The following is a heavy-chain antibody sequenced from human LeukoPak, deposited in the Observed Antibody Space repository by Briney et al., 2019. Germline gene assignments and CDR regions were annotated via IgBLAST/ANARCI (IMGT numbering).Heavy chain of an antibody. CDR2: IIPIFGTA. D-gene: IGHD2-2*01. Sequence: GASVKVSCKASGATFSSYAISWVRQAPGQGLEWMGGIIPIFGTANYAQKCQGRVTITAAESTSTAYMELSSLRAEDTAVYYCGRGLGIVRAAVDYWGQGTLVTVSS. J-gene: IGHJ4*02. V-gene: IGHV1-69*13. CDR3: GRGLGIVRAAVDY. CDR1: GATFSSYA.